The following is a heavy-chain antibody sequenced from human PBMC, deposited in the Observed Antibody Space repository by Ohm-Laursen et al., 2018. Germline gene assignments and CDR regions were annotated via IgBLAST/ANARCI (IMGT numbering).Heavy chain of an antibody. D-gene: IGHD4-17*01. CDR1: GFAFSSYG. V-gene: IGHV3-21*04. CDR2: ISSSSSYI. Sequence: SLRLSCTASGFAFSSYGINWVRQAPGKGLEWVSSISSSSSYIYYADSVKGRFTISRDNSKNTLYLQMNSLRAEDTAVYYCARSIKDYGDYGWGQGTLVTVSS. CDR3: ARSIKDYGDYG. J-gene: IGHJ4*02.